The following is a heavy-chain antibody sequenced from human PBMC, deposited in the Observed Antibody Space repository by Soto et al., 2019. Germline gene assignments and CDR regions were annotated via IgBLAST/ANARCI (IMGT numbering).Heavy chain of an antibody. CDR2: ISASGDP. CDR3: ARTDRDFYGLDV. V-gene: IGHV3-13*05. Sequence: EVQLVESGGGLVQPGGSLRLSCEASGFTFRNYDMHWVRQGTGKGLEWVSGISASGDPDYVDSVECRFTISRENAQNSFFLLMNSLRVGYTAVYYCARTDRDFYGLDVWGQGTTVIVSS. J-gene: IGHJ6*02. CDR1: GFTFRNYD.